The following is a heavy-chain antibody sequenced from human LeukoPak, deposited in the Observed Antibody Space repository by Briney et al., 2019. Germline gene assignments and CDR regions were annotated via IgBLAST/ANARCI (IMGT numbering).Heavy chain of an antibody. CDR3: AKGGSGSSWYYFDY. CDR1: GFTFSNYA. J-gene: IGHJ4*02. D-gene: IGHD6-13*01. CDR2: ITGSGGST. Sequence: GASLRLSCAASGFTFSNYAMSWVRQAPGKGLEWVSAITGSGGSTYYADSVKGRFTISRDNSKNTLYLQMNSLRAEDTAVYYCAKGGSGSSWYYFDYWGQGTLVTVSS. V-gene: IGHV3-23*01.